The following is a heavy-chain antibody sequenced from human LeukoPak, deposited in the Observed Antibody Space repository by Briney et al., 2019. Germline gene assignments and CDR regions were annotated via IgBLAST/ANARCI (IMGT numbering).Heavy chain of an antibody. CDR2: IYYSGST. J-gene: IGHJ6*02. D-gene: IGHD3-9*01. V-gene: IGHV4-59*01. Sequence: SETLSLTCTVSGGSISSYYWSWIRQPPGKGLEWIGYIYYSGSTNYNPSLKSRVTISVDTSKNQFSLKLSSVTAADTAVYYCAKVHYDILTGYYPSYYYYGMDVWGQGTTVTVSS. CDR3: AKVHYDILTGYYPSYYYYGMDV. CDR1: GGSISSYY.